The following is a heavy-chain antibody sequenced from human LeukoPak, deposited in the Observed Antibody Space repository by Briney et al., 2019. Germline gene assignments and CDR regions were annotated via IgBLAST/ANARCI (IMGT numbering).Heavy chain of an antibody. D-gene: IGHD1-1*01. V-gene: IGHV3-7*01. J-gene: IGHJ4*02. CDR2: IRQDDSEK. CDR3: ATDRNVGTWDPRFNY. Sequence: QAGGSLRLSCSASGFTFSDYWMMWVRQAPGKGLEWVGNIRQDDSEKNYVDSVKGRFTISRDNAKSSLYLQMNSLRAEDTAIYYCATDRNVGTWDPRFNYWGQGTLVTVSS. CDR1: GFTFSDYW.